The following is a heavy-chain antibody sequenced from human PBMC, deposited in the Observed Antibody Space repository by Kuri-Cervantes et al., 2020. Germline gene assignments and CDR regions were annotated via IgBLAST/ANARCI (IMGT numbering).Heavy chain of an antibody. CDR2: INHSGNT. V-gene: IGHV4-39*07. J-gene: IGHJ6*02. CDR1: GGSISSGGYY. Sequence: SETLSLTCTVSGGSISSGGYYWSWIRQPPGKGLEWIGEINHSGNTFYNPSLKSRVTISVDTSNNQFSLKLSSVTAADTAVYYCARGLRSEQQLTACGMDVWGQGTTVTVSS. D-gene: IGHD6-13*01. CDR3: ARGLRSEQQLTACGMDV.